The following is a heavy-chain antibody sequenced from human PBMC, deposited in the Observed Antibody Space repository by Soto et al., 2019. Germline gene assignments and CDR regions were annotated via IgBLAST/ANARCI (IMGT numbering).Heavy chain of an antibody. CDR1: GFTFSSYG. Sequence: GGSLRLSCAASGFTFSSYGMHWVRQAPGKGLEWVAVISYDGSNKYYADSVKGRFTISRDNSKNTLYLQMNSLRAEDTAVYYCAKEDNGDYLIDYYGMDVWGQGTTVTVSS. CDR2: ISYDGSNK. CDR3: AKEDNGDYLIDYYGMDV. J-gene: IGHJ6*02. V-gene: IGHV3-30*18. D-gene: IGHD4-17*01.